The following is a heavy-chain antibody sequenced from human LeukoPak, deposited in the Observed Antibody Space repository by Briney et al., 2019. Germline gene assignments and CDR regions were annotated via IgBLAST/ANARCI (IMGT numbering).Heavy chain of an antibody. D-gene: IGHD3-10*01. CDR1: GGSISSYY. CDR2: IYYSGSS. CDR3: ARSSYYYAADAFDI. J-gene: IGHJ3*02. Sequence: PSETLSLTCTVSGGSISSYYWSWIRQPPGKGLEWIGYIYYSGSSNYNPSLKSRVTISIDTSKNQFSLKLNSVTAADTAVYYCARSSYYYAADAFDIWGQGTMVTVSS. V-gene: IGHV4-59*01.